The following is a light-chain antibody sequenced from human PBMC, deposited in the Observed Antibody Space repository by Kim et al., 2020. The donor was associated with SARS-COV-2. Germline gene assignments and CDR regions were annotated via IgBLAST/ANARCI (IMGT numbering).Light chain of an antibody. J-gene: IGKJ1*01. CDR3: QQSYTTSWT. CDR1: QSISTY. Sequence: DIQMTQSPSSLSASVGDRVTITCRASQSISTYLNWYQQKPGKTPNLLIYAASSLHNGVPSRFSGSGSGTDFTLTISSLQPEDFATYYCQQSYTTSWTFGPGTKVDIK. V-gene: IGKV1-39*01. CDR2: AAS.